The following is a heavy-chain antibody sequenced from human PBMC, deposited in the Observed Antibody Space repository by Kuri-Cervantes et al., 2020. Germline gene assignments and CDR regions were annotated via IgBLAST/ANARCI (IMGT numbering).Heavy chain of an antibody. V-gene: IGHV1-24*01. J-gene: IGHJ4*02. D-gene: IGHD3-22*01. CDR2: FDPEDGET. Sequence: ASVKVSCKVSGYTLTELSMHWVRQAPGKGLEWMGGFDPEDGETIYAQKFQGRVTMTEDTSTDTAYMELSSLRSEDTAVYYCAREGRITMIVVVITRNNEFDYWGQGTLVTVSS. CDR3: AREGRITMIVVVITRNNEFDY. CDR1: GYTLTELS.